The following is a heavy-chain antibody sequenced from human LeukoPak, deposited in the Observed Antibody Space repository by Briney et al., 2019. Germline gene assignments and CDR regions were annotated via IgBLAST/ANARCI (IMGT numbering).Heavy chain of an antibody. V-gene: IGHV1-2*06. CDR2: INPNSGGT. Sequence: ASVKVSCKASGGTFSSYAISWVRQAPGQGLEWMGRINPNSGGTNFAQKFQGRVTMTRDTSISTAYMELSRLRSDDTAVYYCAREEGDGSGSYYCWGQGTLVTVSS. J-gene: IGHJ4*02. CDR3: AREEGDGSGSYYC. D-gene: IGHD3-10*01. CDR1: GGTFSSYA.